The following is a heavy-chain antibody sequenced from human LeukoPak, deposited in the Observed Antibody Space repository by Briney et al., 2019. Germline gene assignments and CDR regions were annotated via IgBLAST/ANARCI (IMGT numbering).Heavy chain of an antibody. CDR1: GYSFNIYE. Sequence: GASVKVSCKTSGYSFNIYEINWVRQAIGQGLEWMGWVNPNSGDTDYAQKFQGRLTMTRNTSISTAYMELSGLRFEDTAVYYCSRGPRFDPWGQGTQVTVSS. CDR2: VNPNSGDT. J-gene: IGHJ5*02. CDR3: SRGPRFDP. V-gene: IGHV1-8*01.